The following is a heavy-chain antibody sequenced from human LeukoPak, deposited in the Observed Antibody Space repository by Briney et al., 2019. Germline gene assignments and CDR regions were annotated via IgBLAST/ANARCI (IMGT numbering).Heavy chain of an antibody. D-gene: IGHD6-13*01. Sequence: PSETLSLTCTVSGGSISTSDYWAWIRQAPGRGLEWIGSIYYSGSTYYSSSLKSRVTISVDTSKSQFSLRLSSVTAADTAVYYCARRSSSSWNPFDIWGQGTMVTVPS. CDR2: IYYSGST. CDR3: ARRSSSSWNPFDI. J-gene: IGHJ3*02. V-gene: IGHV4-39*01. CDR1: GGSISTSDY.